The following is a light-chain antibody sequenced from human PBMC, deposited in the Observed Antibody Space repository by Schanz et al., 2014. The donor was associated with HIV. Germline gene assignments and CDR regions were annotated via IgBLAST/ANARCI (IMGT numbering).Light chain of an antibody. Sequence: AIRIIQSPSSLSASTGDRVTITCRASQTISNYLAWYQQKPGKAPKLLIYAASTLPSGVPSRFSGSGSETEFTLTISCLQSEDFAIYYCQQYYSYPWTFGQGTKVEIK. CDR2: AAS. CDR3: QQYYSYPWT. V-gene: IGKV1-8*01. J-gene: IGKJ1*01. CDR1: QTISNY.